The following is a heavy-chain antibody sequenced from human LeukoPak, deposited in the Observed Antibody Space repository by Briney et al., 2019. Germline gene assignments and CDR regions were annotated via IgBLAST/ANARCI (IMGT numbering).Heavy chain of an antibody. CDR1: GFTVSTNH. Sequence: PGGSPRLSCAVSGFTVSTNHMSWVRQAPGRGLEWVSVIYNDGNTYYTDSVKGRFTISRDNSKNTVFLQMNSLRVEDTAVYYCARDREVVTAKAQMDVWGKGTTVTVSS. V-gene: IGHV3-53*01. D-gene: IGHD2-21*02. CDR2: IYNDGNT. CDR3: ARDREVVTAKAQMDV. J-gene: IGHJ6*03.